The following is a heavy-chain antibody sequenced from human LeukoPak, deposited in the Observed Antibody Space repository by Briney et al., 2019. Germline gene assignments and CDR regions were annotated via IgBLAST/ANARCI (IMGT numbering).Heavy chain of an antibody. D-gene: IGHD2-2*01. V-gene: IGHV3-11*05. CDR1: GFTFSDYY. Sequence: PGGSLRLSCAASGFTFSDYYMSWIRQAPGKGLEWVSYISSSSSYTNYADSVKGRFTISRDNSKNTLYLQMNSLRAEDTAVYYCAKDLDCSSTSCYPDYWGQGTLVTVSS. CDR2: ISSSSSYT. J-gene: IGHJ4*02. CDR3: AKDLDCSSTSCYPDY.